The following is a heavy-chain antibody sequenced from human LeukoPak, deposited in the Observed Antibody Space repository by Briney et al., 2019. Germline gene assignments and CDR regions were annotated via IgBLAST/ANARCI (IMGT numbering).Heavy chain of an antibody. CDR2: INPNSGCT. V-gene: IGHV1-2*02. J-gene: IGHJ3*02. D-gene: IGHD3-3*01. CDR1: GYTFTGYY. Sequence: GASVKDSCKSSGYTFTGYYMHWVRQAPGQGLEWMGWINPNSGCTNYAQKFQGRVTMTRDTSISTAYMELSRLRSDDTAVYYCARTTYYDFWSGYGAFDIWGQGTMVTDSS. CDR3: ARTTYYDFWSGYGAFDI.